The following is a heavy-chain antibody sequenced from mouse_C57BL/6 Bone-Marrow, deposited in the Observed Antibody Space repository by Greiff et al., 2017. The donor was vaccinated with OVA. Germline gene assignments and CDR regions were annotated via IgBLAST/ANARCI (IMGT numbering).Heavy chain of an antibody. V-gene: IGHV1-81*01. D-gene: IGHD1-1*01. Sequence: VQLQQSGAELARPGASVKLSCKASGYTFTSYGISWVKQRTGQGLEWIGEIYPRSGNTYYNEKFKGKATLTADKSSSTAYMELRSLTSEDSAVYFCARSPIYYYGSSYGYYAMDYWGQGTSVTVSS. CDR2: IYPRSGNT. CDR1: GYTFTSYG. CDR3: ARSPIYYYGSSYGYYAMDY. J-gene: IGHJ4*01.